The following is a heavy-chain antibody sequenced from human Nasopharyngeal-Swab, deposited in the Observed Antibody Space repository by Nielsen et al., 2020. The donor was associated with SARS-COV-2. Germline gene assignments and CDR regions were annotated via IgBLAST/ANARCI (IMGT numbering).Heavy chain of an antibody. D-gene: IGHD2-2*01. J-gene: IGHJ5*02. Sequence: ARQARGKGREWLGWFNPNRGVTNYAQKFQGWVTMTRDTSISTAYMQLSRLRSEDTAVYYCARGGPEYCSSTSCYGNWFDPWGQGTLVTVSS. V-gene: IGHV1-2*04. CDR3: ARGGPEYCSSTSCYGNWFDP. CDR2: FNPNRGVT.